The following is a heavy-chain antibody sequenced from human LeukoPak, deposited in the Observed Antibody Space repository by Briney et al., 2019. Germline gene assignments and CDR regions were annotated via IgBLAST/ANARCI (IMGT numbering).Heavy chain of an antibody. CDR3: ARGDYYDGGGRNWFDP. V-gene: IGHV4-4*07. Sequence: SETLSLTCTVSGGSMSSYYWSFIRQPAEKGLEWIGRIHTSWTTYYNPSLKSRVTMSVDTSRNQFSLRLTSVTAADTAVYYCARGDYYDGGGRNWFDPWGQGTLVTVSS. CDR2: IHTSWTT. J-gene: IGHJ5*02. D-gene: IGHD3-16*01. CDR1: GGSMSSYY.